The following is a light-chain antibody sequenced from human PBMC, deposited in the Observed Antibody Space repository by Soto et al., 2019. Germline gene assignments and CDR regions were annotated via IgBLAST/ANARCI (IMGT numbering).Light chain of an antibody. CDR1: SSDVGGYNY. CDR2: EVS. J-gene: IGLJ2*01. Sequence: QSALTQPASVSGSPGQSITISCTGTSSDVGGYNYVSWYQQHPGKAPKFMIYEVSNRPSGVSNRFSGSKSGNTASLTISGLQAEDEADYYCRSYTSSSTLEVFGGGTKVTVL. CDR3: RSYTSSSTLEV. V-gene: IGLV2-14*01.